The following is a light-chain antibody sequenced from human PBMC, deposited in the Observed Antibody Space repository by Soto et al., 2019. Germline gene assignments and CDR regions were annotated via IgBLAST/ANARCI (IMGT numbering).Light chain of an antibody. J-gene: IGLJ2*01. CDR3: TSYASVSTHVV. CDR2: DVN. V-gene: IGLV2-14*01. Sequence: QSVLTQPASVSGSPGQSITLSCTGTSSDIGGYDYVSWYQRHPGKSPKLIIYDVNNRPSGVSNRFSCSKSGNTASLTITGLQAEDEADYYCTSYASVSTHVVFGGGTKVTLL. CDR1: SSDIGGYDY.